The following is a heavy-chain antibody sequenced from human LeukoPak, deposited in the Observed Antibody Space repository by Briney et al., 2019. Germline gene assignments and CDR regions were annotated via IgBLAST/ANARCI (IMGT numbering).Heavy chain of an antibody. CDR3: ARAADLADY. Sequence: GGSLKLSCAASGFTFSDHWMSWVRQAPGKGLEWVANIRQDGSSIFYADSVKGRFTISRDNAKNSVFLQMDNLTPDDTAVYYCARAADLADYWGQGTLVTVSS. CDR1: GFTFSDHW. J-gene: IGHJ4*02. CDR2: IRQDGSSI. V-gene: IGHV3-7*01.